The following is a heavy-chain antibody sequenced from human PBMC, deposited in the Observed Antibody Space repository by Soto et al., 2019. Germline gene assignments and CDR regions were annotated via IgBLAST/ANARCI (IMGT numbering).Heavy chain of an antibody. Sequence: ASVKVSCKASGGTFSSYAISWVRQAPGQGLEWMGGIIPIFGTANYAQKFQGRVTITADESTSTAYMELSSLRSEDTAVYYCARYYDSSGYYRNNYYYYYGMDVWGQGTTVTVSS. CDR3: ARYYDSSGYYRNNYYYYYGMDV. CDR1: GGTFSSYA. V-gene: IGHV1-69*13. CDR2: IIPIFGTA. J-gene: IGHJ6*02. D-gene: IGHD3-22*01.